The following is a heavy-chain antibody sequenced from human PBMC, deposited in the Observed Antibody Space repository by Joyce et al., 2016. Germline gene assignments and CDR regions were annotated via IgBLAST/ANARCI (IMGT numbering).Heavy chain of an antibody. CDR3: ARENGGY. Sequence: QVQLVQSGAEVKKPGSSVKVSCKPSGGTFNTYPINWVRRAPGQGLESMGGNIPVFGTANYAQKFQGRITITADDSTSTAYMELSSLRFEDTAVYYCARENGGYWGQGTLVTVSS. D-gene: IGHD3-10*01. CDR2: NIPVFGTA. J-gene: IGHJ4*02. V-gene: IGHV1-69*01. CDR1: GGTFNTYP.